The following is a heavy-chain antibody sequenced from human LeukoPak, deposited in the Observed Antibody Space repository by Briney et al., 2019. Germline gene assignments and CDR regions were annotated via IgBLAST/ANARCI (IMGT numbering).Heavy chain of an antibody. Sequence: PSETLSLTCTVSGYSISSGYYWGWIRQPPGKGLEWIGSIYHGGSTYYNPSLKSRVTISVDTSKNQFSLKLSSVTAADTAVYYCARGVVAAAGRTFDFWGQGTLVTVSS. CDR3: ARGVVAAAGRTFDF. V-gene: IGHV4-38-2*02. CDR2: IYHGGST. J-gene: IGHJ4*02. D-gene: IGHD6-13*01. CDR1: GYSISSGYY.